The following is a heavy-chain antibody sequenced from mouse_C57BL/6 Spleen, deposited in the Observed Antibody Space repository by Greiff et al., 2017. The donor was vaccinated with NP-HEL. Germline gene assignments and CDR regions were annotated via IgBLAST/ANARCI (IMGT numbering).Heavy chain of an antibody. D-gene: IGHD3-2*01. CDR2: IDPSDSET. CDR1: GYTFTSYW. Sequence: QVQLQQSGAELVRPGSSVKLSCKASGYTFTSYWMHWVKQRPIQGLEWIGNIDPSDSETHYTQKFKDKATLTVDKSSSTAYMQLSSLPSEDSAVYSCARDSTALFAYWGQGTLVTVSA. J-gene: IGHJ3*01. V-gene: IGHV1-52*01. CDR3: ARDSTALFAY.